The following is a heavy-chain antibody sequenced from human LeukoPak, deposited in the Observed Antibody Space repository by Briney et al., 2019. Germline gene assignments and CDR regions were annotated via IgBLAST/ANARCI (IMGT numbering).Heavy chain of an antibody. V-gene: IGHV1-24*01. J-gene: IGHJ4*02. D-gene: IGHD3-10*01. CDR2: FHPEDGET. CDR3: ATVPGYYGSGSYYRAFDY. Sequence: GASVKVSCKASGGTFSSYAISWVRQTPGQGLEWMGGFHPEDGETIYEQKFQGRVTMTEYTSTDTAYMELSSLRSEDTGVYYCATVPGYYGSGSYYRAFDYWGQGTLVTVSS. CDR1: GGTFSSYA.